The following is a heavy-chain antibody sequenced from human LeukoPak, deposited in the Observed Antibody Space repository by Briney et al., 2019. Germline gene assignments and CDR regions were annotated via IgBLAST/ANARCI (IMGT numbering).Heavy chain of an antibody. V-gene: IGHV4-30-4*01. CDR3: ARTLGYCSSTSFYKPHDY. J-gene: IGHJ4*02. Sequence: PSETLSLTCTVSGGSISSGDYYWGWVRQPPGRGLEWIGYIYYSGSTYYNPSLKSGVTISVDTSKNQCSLKLSSVTAADTALYYCARTLGYCSSTSFYKPHDYWGQGTLVTVSS. D-gene: IGHD2-2*02. CDR1: GGSISSGDYY. CDR2: IYYSGST.